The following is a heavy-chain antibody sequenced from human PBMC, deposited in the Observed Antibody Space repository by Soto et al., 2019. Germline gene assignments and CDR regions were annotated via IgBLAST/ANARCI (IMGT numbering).Heavy chain of an antibody. D-gene: IGHD2-2*01. Sequence: QVQLVESGGGVVQPGRSLRLSCAASGFSFSSYGMHWVRQAPGKGLEWVAVISYDGSNKYYADSVKGRFTISRDTSKNPLYLEMNSLRAGDTAVFYCVKDRRTEAYGMEVWGQGTTVTVSS. CDR2: ISYDGSNK. CDR3: VKDRRTEAYGMEV. J-gene: IGHJ6*02. V-gene: IGHV3-30*18. CDR1: GFSFSSYG.